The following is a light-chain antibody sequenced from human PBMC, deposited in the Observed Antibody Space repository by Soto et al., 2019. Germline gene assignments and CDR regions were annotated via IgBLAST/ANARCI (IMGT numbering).Light chain of an antibody. CDR2: DVN. V-gene: IGLV2-14*03. Sequence: QSALTQPASVSGSPGQSITISCTGTSSDIGAYNFVSWYQQHPGKAPKLMLYDVNIRPSGVSNRFSGSKSGNTASLTISGLQAEDEADSYCTSWTTSTTMIFGGGTKVTVL. CDR3: TSWTTSTTMI. J-gene: IGLJ2*01. CDR1: SSDIGAYNF.